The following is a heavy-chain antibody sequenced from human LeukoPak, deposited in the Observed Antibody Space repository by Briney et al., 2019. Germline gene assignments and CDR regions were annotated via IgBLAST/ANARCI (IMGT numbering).Heavy chain of an antibody. CDR3: ARVSPIPYCTNGVCYTYYYYYMDV. J-gene: IGHJ6*03. V-gene: IGHV1-18*01. Sequence: ASVKVSCKASGYTFTSYDINWVRQATGQGLEWMGWISAYNGNTNYAQKLQGRVTMTTDTSTSTAYMELRSLRSDDTAVYYCARVSPIPYCTNGVCYTYYYYYMDVWGKGTTVTVSS. D-gene: IGHD2-8*01. CDR1: GYTFTSYD. CDR2: ISAYNGNT.